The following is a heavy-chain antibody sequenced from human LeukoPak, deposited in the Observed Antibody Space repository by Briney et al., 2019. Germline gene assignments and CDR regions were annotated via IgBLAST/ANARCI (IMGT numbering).Heavy chain of an antibody. CDR1: GYIFTSYX. CDR3: ARLGPGDAFDI. V-gene: IGHV5-51*01. Sequence: PGESXXXXXXXXGYIFTSYXIGWVRQLPGKGLXWMGIIYPGDSDTRYSPSLQGQVTISAEKSIRTGSLKWRSRKASDTAMYYCARLGPGDAFDIWGQGTMVTVSS. CDR2: IYPGDSDT. J-gene: IGHJ3*02.